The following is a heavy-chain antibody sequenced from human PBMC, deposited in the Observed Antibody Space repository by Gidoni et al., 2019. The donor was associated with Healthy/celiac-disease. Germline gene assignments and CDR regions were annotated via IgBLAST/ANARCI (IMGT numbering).Heavy chain of an antibody. J-gene: IGHJ2*01. CDR3: AKDPGYYDILTGSTKPYWYFDL. V-gene: IGHV3-23*01. Sequence: EVQLLESGGGLVQPGGSLRLSCAASGFTFSSYAMSWVRQAPGKGLEWVSAISGSGGSTYYADSVKGRFTISRDNSKNTLYLQMNSLRAEDTAVYYCAKDPGYYDILTGSTKPYWYFDLWGRGTLVTVSS. CDR1: GFTFSSYA. CDR2: ISGSGGST. D-gene: IGHD3-9*01.